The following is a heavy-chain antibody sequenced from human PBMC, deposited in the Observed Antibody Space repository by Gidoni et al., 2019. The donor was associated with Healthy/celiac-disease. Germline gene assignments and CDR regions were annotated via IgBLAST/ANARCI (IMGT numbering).Heavy chain of an antibody. V-gene: IGHV4-34*01. CDR1: GGSFRGYY. D-gene: IGHD2-2*01. Sequence: QVQLQQWGAGLLKPSETLSLTCAVSGGSFRGYYWSWIRQPPGKGLEWIGEINHSGSTNHNPPLKSRVTISVDTSKNQFSLKLSSVTAADTAVYYCARAPRRRVVVVPAAMGNWFDTWGQGTLVTVSS. CDR3: ARAPRRRVVVVPAAMGNWFDT. CDR2: INHSGST. J-gene: IGHJ5*02.